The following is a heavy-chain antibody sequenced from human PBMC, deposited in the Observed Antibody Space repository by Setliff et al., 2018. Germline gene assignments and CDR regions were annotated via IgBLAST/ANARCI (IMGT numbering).Heavy chain of an antibody. CDR2: IFYSGYT. V-gene: IGHV4-59*01. D-gene: IGHD5-18*01. Sequence: LSLTCNVSGVSISSYYWSWIRQPPGKGLEWIGFIFYSGYTHYNPSLKSRVTMSVDVSRDQFSLELSSVTAADTAVYFCARGSGRGYSYGLFDYWGQGSLVTVSS. CDR3: ARGSGRGYSYGLFDY. J-gene: IGHJ4*02. CDR1: GVSISSYY.